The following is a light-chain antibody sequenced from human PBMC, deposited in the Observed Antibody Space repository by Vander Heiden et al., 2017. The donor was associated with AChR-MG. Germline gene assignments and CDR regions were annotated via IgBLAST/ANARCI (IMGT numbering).Light chain of an antibody. Sequence: EIVLTQSPGTLSLSPGERATLSCRASQSISTFLAWYQHKPGQAPRLLIHGASSRAAGTPDRFSGSGSGTDFTLTISRLEPEDFAVYYCQQYGNSPPYTFGQGTKLEI. J-gene: IGKJ2*01. CDR2: GAS. V-gene: IGKV3-20*01. CDR3: QQYGNSPPYT. CDR1: QSISTF.